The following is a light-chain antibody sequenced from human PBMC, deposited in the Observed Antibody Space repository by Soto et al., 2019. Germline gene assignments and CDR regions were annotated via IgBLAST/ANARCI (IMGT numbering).Light chain of an antibody. V-gene: IGKV1-39*01. J-gene: IGKJ5*01. CDR3: QPSYSTPT. Sequence: DIQMTQSPSSLSASVGDRVTITCRASQSISSYLNWYQQKPGKAPKLLIDAASSLQSGVPSRFSGRGSGTDFTLTISSLQPEDFATYYCQPSYSTPTFGQGTRLEIK. CDR2: AAS. CDR1: QSISSY.